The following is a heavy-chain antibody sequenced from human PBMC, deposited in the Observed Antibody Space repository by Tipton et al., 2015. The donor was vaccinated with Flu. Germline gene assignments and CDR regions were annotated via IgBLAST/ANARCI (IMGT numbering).Heavy chain of an antibody. D-gene: IGHD2-21*01. CDR1: GLIFSDQY. J-gene: IGHJ4*02. V-gene: IGHV3-7*01. Sequence: SLRLSCAASGLIFSDQYMDWVRQAPGKGLEWVANINEDGSTTYYVDSVKGRFTISRDNARNSVFLQMNSLRAEDTALYYCAVFKNPGHWGQGTLVTVSS. CDR3: AVFKNPGH. CDR2: INEDGSTT.